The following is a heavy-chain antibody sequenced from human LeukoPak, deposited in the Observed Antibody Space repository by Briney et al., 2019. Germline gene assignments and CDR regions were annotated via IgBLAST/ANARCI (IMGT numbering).Heavy chain of an antibody. CDR1: GFTFSSYS. CDR3: ARESSVVVPAAKDI. CDR2: ISSKNYI. Sequence: GGSLRLSCATSGFTFSSYSMNWVRQAPGKGLEWVSSISSKNYIYYADSVKGRFTISRDNAKNSLYLQMNSLRAEDTAAYYCARESSVVVPAAKDIWGQGTMVTVSS. D-gene: IGHD2-2*01. J-gene: IGHJ3*02. V-gene: IGHV3-21*01.